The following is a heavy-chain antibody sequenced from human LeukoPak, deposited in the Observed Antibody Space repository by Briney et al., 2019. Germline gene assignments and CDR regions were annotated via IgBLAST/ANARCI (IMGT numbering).Heavy chain of an antibody. V-gene: IGHV4-59*08. CDR2: IYYSGST. CDR1: GGSISSYY. J-gene: IGHJ4*02. Sequence: SETLSLTCTVSGGSISSYYWSWIRQPPGKGLEWIGYIYYSGSTKYNPSLKSRVTISVDTSKSQFSLTLTSVTAADTAVYYCARLGIGVVPSAMLGDYYFDYWGQGTLVTVSS. D-gene: IGHD2-2*01. CDR3: ARLGIGVVPSAMLGDYYFDY.